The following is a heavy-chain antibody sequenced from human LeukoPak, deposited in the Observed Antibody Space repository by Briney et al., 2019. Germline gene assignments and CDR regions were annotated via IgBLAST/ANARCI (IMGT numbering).Heavy chain of an antibody. J-gene: IGHJ5*02. V-gene: IGHV3-30*18. CDR1: GFTFSSYG. D-gene: IGHD2-2*01. CDR2: ISYDGSNK. CDR3: AKVTSGICSSTSCSGNWFDP. Sequence: GRSLRLSCAASGFTFSSYGMHWVRQAPGKGLEWVAVISYDGSNKYYADSVKGRFTIPRDNSKNTLYLQMNSLRAEDTAVYYCAKVTSGICSSTSCSGNWFDPWGQGTLVTVSS.